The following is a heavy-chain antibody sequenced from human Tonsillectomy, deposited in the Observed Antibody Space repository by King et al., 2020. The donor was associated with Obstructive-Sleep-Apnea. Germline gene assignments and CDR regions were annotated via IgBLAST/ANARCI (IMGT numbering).Heavy chain of an antibody. Sequence: QLVQSGGGLVNPGWALRLSCAASGFTFSNAWMSWVRQSPVKGLEWVCRIKSKTDGGATDFAAPVKGRFTISRDDSKNTLYRQMNSLKTEDTDVYYCTTRYYDSSGYYLFDLWGRGTLVTVSS. J-gene: IGHJ2*01. D-gene: IGHD3-22*01. CDR3: TTRYYDSSGYYLFDL. CDR2: IKSKTDGGAT. V-gene: IGHV3-15*01. CDR1: GFTFSNAW.